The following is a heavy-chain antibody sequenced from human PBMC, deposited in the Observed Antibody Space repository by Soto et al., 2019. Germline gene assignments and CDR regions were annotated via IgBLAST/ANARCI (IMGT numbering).Heavy chain of an antibody. Sequence: QVQLVQSGAEVKKPGASVKVSCKASGYTFSNDAITWVRQAPGQGLEWMGWVSAYNGNTNYAQKFKGIVTMTTDTATSTAYMEIRRLRYDDTAVYCCARASRYYWNHMMYWGQGIQVTVSS. CDR3: ARASRYYWNHMMY. CDR2: VSAYNGNT. D-gene: IGHD1-20*01. J-gene: IGHJ4*02. CDR1: GYTFSNDA. V-gene: IGHV1-18*01.